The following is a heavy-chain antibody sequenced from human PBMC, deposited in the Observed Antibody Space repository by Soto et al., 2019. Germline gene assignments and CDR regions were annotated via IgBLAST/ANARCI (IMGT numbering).Heavy chain of an antibody. CDR3: ARDKLPPLYFGVVIPKKFDY. CDR2: IDRSGRTT. Sequence: GGSLRLSCAASGFPFSEYAMNWVRQAPGKGLEWVSTIDRSGRTTYDADSVKGRFTISRDNAKNSLYLQMNSLRAEDTAVYYCARDKLPPLYFGVVIPKKFDYWGQGTLVTVSS. V-gene: IGHV3-23*01. J-gene: IGHJ4*02. D-gene: IGHD3-3*01. CDR1: GFPFSEYA.